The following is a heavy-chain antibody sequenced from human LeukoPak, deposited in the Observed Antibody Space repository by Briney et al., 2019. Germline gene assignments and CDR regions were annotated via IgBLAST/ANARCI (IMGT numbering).Heavy chain of an antibody. J-gene: IGHJ4*02. D-gene: IGHD6-13*01. CDR1: GGSVSSGSYY. CDR2: IYYSGST. Sequence: SETLSLTCTVSGGSVSSGSYYWSWIRQPPGKGLEWIGYIYYSGSTNYNPSLKSRVTISVDTSKNQFSLKLSSVTAADTVVYYCASEGAGTFDYWGQGTLVTVSS. CDR3: ASEGAGTFDY. V-gene: IGHV4-61*01.